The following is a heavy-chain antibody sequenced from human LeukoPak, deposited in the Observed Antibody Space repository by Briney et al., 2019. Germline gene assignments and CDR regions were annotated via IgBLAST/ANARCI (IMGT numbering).Heavy chain of an antibody. CDR3: AKVQSLMVRGVPLNYYYYYGMDV. D-gene: IGHD3-10*01. CDR2: ISGSGGST. J-gene: IGHJ6*02. V-gene: IGHV3-23*01. Sequence: PGGSLRLSCAAPGFTFSSYAMSWVRQAPGKGLEWVSAISGSGGSTYYADSVKGRFTISRDNSKNTLYLQMNSLRAEDTAVYYCAKVQSLMVRGVPLNYYYYYGMDVWGQGTTVTVSS. CDR1: GFTFSSYA.